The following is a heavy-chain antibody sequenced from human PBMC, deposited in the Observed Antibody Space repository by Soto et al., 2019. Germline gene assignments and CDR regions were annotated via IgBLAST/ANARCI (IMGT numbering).Heavy chain of an antibody. CDR1: GFTFSSYA. Sequence: EVQLLESGGGLVQPGGSLRLSCAASGFTFSSYAMSWVRQAPGKGLEWVSAISGSGGSTYYADSVKGRFTISRDNSKNTLYLQMNSPRAEDTAVYYCAKDIGQLWLSWYFDLWGRGTLVTVSS. D-gene: IGHD5-18*01. J-gene: IGHJ2*01. CDR3: AKDIGQLWLSWYFDL. V-gene: IGHV3-23*01. CDR2: ISGSGGST.